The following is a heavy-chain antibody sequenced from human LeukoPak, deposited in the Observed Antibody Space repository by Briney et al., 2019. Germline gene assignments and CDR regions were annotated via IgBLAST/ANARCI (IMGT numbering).Heavy chain of an antibody. CDR1: GGSISSGSCY. J-gene: IGHJ4*02. CDR2: IYTSGST. CDR3: ARHYDFWSGYYRYFDS. V-gene: IGHV4-61*02. D-gene: IGHD3-3*01. Sequence: SQTLSLTCTVSGGSISSGSCYWSWIRQPAGKGLEWIGRIYTSGSTNYNPSLKSRVTISVDTSKNQFSLKLSSVTAADTAVYYCARHYDFWSGYYRYFDSWGQGTLVTVSS.